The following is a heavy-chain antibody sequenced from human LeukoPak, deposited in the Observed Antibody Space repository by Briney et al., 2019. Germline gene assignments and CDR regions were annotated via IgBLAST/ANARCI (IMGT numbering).Heavy chain of an antibody. CDR2: ISGNGRST. D-gene: IGHD3-9*01. CDR1: GFTFSDYY. V-gene: IGHV3-64*02. CDR3: ARVPYFEGPYDH. J-gene: IGHJ5*02. Sequence: GGSLRLSCGTSGFTFSDYYMTWIRQAPGKRLEYVSAISGNGRSTYYSDSARNRFVISRDNSKNTLYLDMVSLRAEDMGVYYCARVPYFEGPYDHWGQGTLVTVSS.